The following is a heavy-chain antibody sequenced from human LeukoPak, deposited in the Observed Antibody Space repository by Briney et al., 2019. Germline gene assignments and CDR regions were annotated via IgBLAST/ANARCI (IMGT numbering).Heavy chain of an antibody. CDR3: ASGYCSGGSCPPSSYYYYYMGV. Sequence: ASVKVSCKASGGTFSSYAISWVRQAPGQGLEWMGGIIPIFGTANYAQKFQGRVTITPDESTSTAYMELSSLRSEDTAVYYCASGYCSGGSCPPSSYYYYYMGVWGKGTTVTVSS. J-gene: IGHJ6*03. V-gene: IGHV1-69*13. CDR1: GGTFSSYA. D-gene: IGHD2-15*01. CDR2: IIPIFGTA.